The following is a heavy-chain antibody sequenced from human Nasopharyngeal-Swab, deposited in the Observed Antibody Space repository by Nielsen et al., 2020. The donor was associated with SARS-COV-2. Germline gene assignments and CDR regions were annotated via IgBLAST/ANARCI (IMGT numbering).Heavy chain of an antibody. J-gene: IGHJ4*02. Sequence: LSLTCAASGFTFGSYWMSWVRQAPGKGLEWVAHIKQGGTRQYYVDSVKGRFTISRDNAKNSLYLQMNSLRADDTAVYYCTRYCSTTSCPRGFDYRGQGTLVTVSS. CDR2: IKQGGTRQ. D-gene: IGHD2-2*01. V-gene: IGHV3-7*01. CDR1: GFTFGSYW. CDR3: TRYCSTTSCPRGFDY.